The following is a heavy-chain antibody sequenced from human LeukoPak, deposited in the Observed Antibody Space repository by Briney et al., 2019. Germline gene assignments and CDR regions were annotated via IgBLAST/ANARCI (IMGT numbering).Heavy chain of an antibody. CDR1: GFTFSNAW. CDR3: TTVRSRYGSGSYYIYYYYMDV. Sequence: GGSLRLSCAASGFTFSNAWMSWVRQAPGKGLEWVGRIKSKTDGGTTDYAAPVKGRFTISRDDSKNTLYLQMNSLKTEDTAVYYCTTVRSRYGSGSYYIYYYYMDVWGKGTTVTVSS. J-gene: IGHJ6*03. CDR2: IKSKTDGGTT. V-gene: IGHV3-15*01. D-gene: IGHD3-10*01.